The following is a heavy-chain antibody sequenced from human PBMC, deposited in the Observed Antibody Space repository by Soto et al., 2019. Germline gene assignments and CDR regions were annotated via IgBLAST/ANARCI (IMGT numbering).Heavy chain of an antibody. CDR3: ARDGYCSSTSCYAHYYFGMDV. D-gene: IGHD2-2*03. Sequence: GESLKISCAASGFTFSSYWMSWVRQAPGKGLEWVANIKQDGSEKYYVDSVKGRFTISRDNAKNSLYLQVNSLTAEDTAVYYCARDGYCSSTSCYAHYYFGMDVWGQGTTVTVSS. CDR2: IKQDGSEK. V-gene: IGHV3-7*05. CDR1: GFTFSSYW. J-gene: IGHJ6*02.